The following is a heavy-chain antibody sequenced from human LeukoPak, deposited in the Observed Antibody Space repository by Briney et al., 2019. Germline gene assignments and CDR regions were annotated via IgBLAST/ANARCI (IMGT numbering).Heavy chain of an antibody. CDR3: ARREIIRITMIVVVTPRDAFDI. CDR1: GFTFSSYG. J-gene: IGHJ3*02. Sequence: PGGSLRLSCAASGFTFSSYGMSWVRQAPGKGLEWVSAISGSGGSTYYADSVKGRFTISRDNSKNTLYLQMNSLRAEDTAVYYCARREIIRITMIVVVTPRDAFDIWGQGTMVTVSS. V-gene: IGHV3-23*01. CDR2: ISGSGGST. D-gene: IGHD3-22*01.